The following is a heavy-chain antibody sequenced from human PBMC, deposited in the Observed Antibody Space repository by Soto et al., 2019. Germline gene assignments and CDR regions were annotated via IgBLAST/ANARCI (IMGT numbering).Heavy chain of an antibody. CDR3: ASSAAAGHYYYYGMDV. D-gene: IGHD6-13*01. V-gene: IGHV1-3*01. CDR1: GYTFTSYA. Sequence: QVQLVQSGAEVKKPGASVKVSCKASGYTFTSYAMHWVRQAPGQRLEWMGWSNAGNGNTKYSQKFQGRVTITRDTSASTAYMELSSLRSEDTAVYYCASSAAAGHYYYYGMDVWGQGTTVTVSS. CDR2: SNAGNGNT. J-gene: IGHJ6*02.